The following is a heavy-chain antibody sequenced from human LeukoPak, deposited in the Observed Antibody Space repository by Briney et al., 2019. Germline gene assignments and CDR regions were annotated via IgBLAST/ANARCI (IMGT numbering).Heavy chain of an antibody. CDR2: IYSGGST. D-gene: IGHD6-13*01. Sequence: GGSLRLSCAASGFAVSADYMTWVRQAPGKGLEWVSVIYSGGSTYYADSVKGRFTISRDNSKNTLYLQMNTLRAEDTAVYYCARDSIATDYWGQGTLVTVSS. CDR1: GFAVSADY. J-gene: IGHJ4*02. V-gene: IGHV3-53*01. CDR3: ARDSIATDY.